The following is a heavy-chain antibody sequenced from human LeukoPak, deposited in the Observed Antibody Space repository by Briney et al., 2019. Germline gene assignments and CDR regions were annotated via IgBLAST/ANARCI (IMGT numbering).Heavy chain of an antibody. CDR2: ISSSSSYI. J-gene: IGHJ4*02. CDR3: ARDLRTYYYGSGTGDNDY. V-gene: IGHV3-21*01. Sequence: GGSLRLSCAASGFTFSSHSMNWVRQAPGKGLEWVSSISSSSSYIYYADSVKGRFTISRDNAKNSLYLQMNSLRAEDTAVYYCARDLRTYYYGSGTGDNDYWGQGTLVTVSS. CDR1: GFTFSSHS. D-gene: IGHD3-10*01.